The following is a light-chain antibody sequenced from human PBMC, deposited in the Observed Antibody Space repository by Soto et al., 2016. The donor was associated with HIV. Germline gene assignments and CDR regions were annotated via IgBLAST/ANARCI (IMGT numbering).Light chain of an antibody. CDR1: QTISQW. V-gene: IGKV1-5*03. CDR2: KAS. Sequence: DIQMTQSPSTLSASVGDRVTITCRASQTISQWLAWYQQKPGKAPKLLIYKASNLESGVPSRFSGSGSGTEFTLTISSLQPDDFATYYCQQYNDYSPLTFGGGTKVE. J-gene: IGKJ4*01. CDR3: QQYNDYSPLT.